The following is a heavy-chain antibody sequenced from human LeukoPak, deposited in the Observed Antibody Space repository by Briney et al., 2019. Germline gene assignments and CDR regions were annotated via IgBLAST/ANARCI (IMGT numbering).Heavy chain of an antibody. V-gene: IGHV3-48*04. CDR2: ISSSSSTI. CDR3: SETDYSSGWYSG. D-gene: IGHD6-19*01. J-gene: IGHJ4*02. CDR1: GFTFSSDN. Sequence: GGSLRLSCAASGFTFSSDNVNWVRQAPGKGLEGVSYISSSSSTIYYADSVKGRFTISRDNAKKSLYLQMNSLRAEATAVYYCSETDYSSGWYSGWGQGTLVTVSS.